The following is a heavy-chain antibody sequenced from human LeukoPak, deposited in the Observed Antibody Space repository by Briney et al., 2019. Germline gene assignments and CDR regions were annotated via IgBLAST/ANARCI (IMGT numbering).Heavy chain of an antibody. CDR3: ARDLGFGEVNFDY. V-gene: IGHV1-69*05. CDR1: GGTFSSYA. J-gene: IGHJ4*02. CDR2: IIPIFGTA. D-gene: IGHD3-10*01. Sequence: SVKVSCKASGGTFSSYAISWVRQAPGQGLEWMGGIIPIFGTANYAQKFQGRVTITTDESTSTAYMELSSLRSEDTAVYYCARDLGFGEVNFDYWGQGTLVTVSS.